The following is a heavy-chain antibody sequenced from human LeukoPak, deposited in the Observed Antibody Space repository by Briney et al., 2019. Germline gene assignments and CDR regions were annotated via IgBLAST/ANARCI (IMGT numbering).Heavy chain of an antibody. CDR1: GFTFSTNV. V-gene: IGHV3-30*02. CDR2: IRYDGSNK. J-gene: IGHJ4*02. CDR3: SKDPGEHSYGWSWRYFDY. D-gene: IGHD5-18*01. Sequence: GRSLRLSCTVSGFTFSTNVMHWVRQAPGQGLEWVAFIRYDGSNKYYANSVKGRLTISRDNTTNTQYLQMNSLITADTAVYYCSKDPGEHSYGWSWRYFDYWGQGTLVTVSS.